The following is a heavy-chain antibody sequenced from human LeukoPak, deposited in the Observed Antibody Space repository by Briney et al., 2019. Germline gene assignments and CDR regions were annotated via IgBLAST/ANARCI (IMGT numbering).Heavy chain of an antibody. Sequence: SVNVSCKASGGTLNSYAISWVRPAPGRGLEWVGGIIPIFGTANYAQKVQGRVTITTDESTTTAYMELSSVRSEDTAVYYCARVKSDGLLWFGSPTGWFDPWGQGTLVTVSS. V-gene: IGHV1-69*05. CDR1: GGTLNSYA. J-gene: IGHJ5*02. D-gene: IGHD3-10*01. CDR3: ARVKSDGLLWFGSPTGWFDP. CDR2: IIPIFGTA.